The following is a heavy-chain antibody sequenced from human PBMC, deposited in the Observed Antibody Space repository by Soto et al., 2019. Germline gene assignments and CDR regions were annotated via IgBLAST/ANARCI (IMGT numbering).Heavy chain of an antibody. D-gene: IGHD3-9*01. CDR3: ASFARRYDILTGRGGLDY. CDR2: ISSSSSYI. V-gene: IGHV3-21*01. CDR1: GFTFSSYS. J-gene: IGHJ4*02. Sequence: GGSLRLSCAASGFTFSSYSMNWVRQAPGKGLEWVSSISSSSSYIYYADSVKGRFTISRDNAKNSLYLQMNSLRAEDTAVYYCASFARRYDILTGRGGLDYWGQGTLVTVSS.